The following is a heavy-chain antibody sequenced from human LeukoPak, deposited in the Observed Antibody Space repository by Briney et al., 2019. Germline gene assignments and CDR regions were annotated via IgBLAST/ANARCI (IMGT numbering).Heavy chain of an antibody. D-gene: IGHD1-7*01. CDR3: ARARNLGRGPVGWFDP. Sequence: SETLSLTCAVYGGSFSSYYWSWIRQPPGKGLEWIGSIYYSGSTYYNPSLKSRVTISVDTSKNQFSLKLSSVTAADTAVYYCARARNLGRGPVGWFDPWGQGTLVTVSS. J-gene: IGHJ5*02. CDR1: GGSFSSYY. V-gene: IGHV4-34*01. CDR2: IYYSGST.